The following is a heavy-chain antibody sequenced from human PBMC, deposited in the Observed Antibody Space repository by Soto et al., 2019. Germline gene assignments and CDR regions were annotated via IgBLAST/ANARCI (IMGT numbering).Heavy chain of an antibody. CDR2: IYWDDDK. D-gene: IGHD4-17*01. J-gene: IGHJ4*02. Sequence: QITLKESGPTLVKPTQTLTLTCSFSGFSLSTSGVGVGWIRQPPGKALEWLALIYWDDDKRYSPSLKNWVTITKDTSKNQVVLAMTNMDPVDTATYYCAHISIYGDYKGFDYWGQGTLVTVSS. CDR1: GFSLSTSGVG. V-gene: IGHV2-5*02. CDR3: AHISIYGDYKGFDY.